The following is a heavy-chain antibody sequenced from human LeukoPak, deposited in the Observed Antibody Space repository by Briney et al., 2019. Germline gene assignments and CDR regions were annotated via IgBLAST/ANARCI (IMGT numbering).Heavy chain of an antibody. CDR3: ARGGYSGYDFSDY. Sequence: ASVKVSCKASGYTLTGYYMHWVRQAPGQGLEWMGRINPNSGGTNYAQKFQGRVTMTRDTSISTAYMELSRLRSDDTAVYYCARGGYSGYDFSDYWGQGTLVTVSS. J-gene: IGHJ4*02. CDR1: GYTLTGYY. CDR2: INPNSGGT. V-gene: IGHV1-2*06. D-gene: IGHD5-12*01.